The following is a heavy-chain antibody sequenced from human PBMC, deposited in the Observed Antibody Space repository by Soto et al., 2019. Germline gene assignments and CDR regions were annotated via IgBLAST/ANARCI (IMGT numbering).Heavy chain of an antibody. Sequence: QVQLVQSGAEEKKPGATVKVSCKASGYTFTSYAMHWVRQAPGQRLEWMGWINAGNGNTKYSQKFQGRVIITRDTSASTAYMELSSLRSEDTAVYYCARAWVVVTAPDYWGQGTLVTVSS. D-gene: IGHD2-21*02. J-gene: IGHJ4*02. CDR2: INAGNGNT. CDR3: ARAWVVVTAPDY. V-gene: IGHV1-3*05. CDR1: GYTFTSYA.